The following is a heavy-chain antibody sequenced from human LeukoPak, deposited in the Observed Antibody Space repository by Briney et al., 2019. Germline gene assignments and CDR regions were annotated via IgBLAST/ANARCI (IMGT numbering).Heavy chain of an antibody. Sequence: ASVKVSCKVSGYTLTELSMHWVRQAPGKGLEWMGGFDPEDGETIYAQKFQGRDTMTEDTSTDTAYMELSSLRSEDTAVYYCASCSSGWSEFDYWGQGTLVTVSS. CDR2: FDPEDGET. D-gene: IGHD6-19*01. CDR1: GYTLTELS. J-gene: IGHJ4*02. CDR3: ASCSSGWSEFDY. V-gene: IGHV1-24*01.